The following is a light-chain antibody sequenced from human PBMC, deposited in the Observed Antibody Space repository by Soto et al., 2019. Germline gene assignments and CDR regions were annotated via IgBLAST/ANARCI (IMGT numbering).Light chain of an antibody. CDR1: QSVSSNY. V-gene: IGKV3-20*01. Sequence: SLSPGERATLSCRASQSVSSNYLAWYQQKPGQAPRLLIYGASSRATGIPDRFSGSGSGTDFTLTVSRLEPEDFAVYYCQQYDSSPLTFGGGTKVEIK. CDR2: GAS. CDR3: QQYDSSPLT. J-gene: IGKJ4*01.